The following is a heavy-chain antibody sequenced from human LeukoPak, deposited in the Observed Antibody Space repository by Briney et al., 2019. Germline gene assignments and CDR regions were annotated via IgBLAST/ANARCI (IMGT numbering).Heavy chain of an antibody. D-gene: IGHD3-10*01. CDR1: GFTFSSYA. J-gene: IGHJ4*02. V-gene: IGHV3-23*01. CDR2: FSGSGGST. Sequence: GGSLRLSCAASGFTFSSYAMSWVRQAPGKGLECISGFSGSGGSTYYADSVKGRFTISRDNSKNTLYLQMNSLRAEDTAVYYCARGPMVRTNLFDYWGQGTLVTVSS. CDR3: ARGPMVRTNLFDY.